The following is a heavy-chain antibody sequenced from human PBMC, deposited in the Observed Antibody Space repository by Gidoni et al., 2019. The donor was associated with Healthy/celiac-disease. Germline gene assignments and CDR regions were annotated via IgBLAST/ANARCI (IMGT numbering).Heavy chain of an antibody. V-gene: IGHV1-69*01. CDR1: GGTFSSYA. D-gene: IGHD2-2*02. CDR3: ARTAVVVPAAISYYMDV. CDR2: IIPIFGTA. Sequence: QVQLVQSGAEVKKPGSSVKLSCKASGGTFSSYAISWVRQAPGQGLEWMGGIIPIFGTANYAQKFQGRVTSTADESTSTAYMEVSSLRSEDTAVYYCARTAVVVPAAISYYMDVWGKGTTVTVSS. J-gene: IGHJ6*03.